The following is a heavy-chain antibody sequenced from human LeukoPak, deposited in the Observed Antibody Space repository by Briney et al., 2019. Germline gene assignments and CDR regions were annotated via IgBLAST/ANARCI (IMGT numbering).Heavy chain of an antibody. V-gene: IGHV3-30*02. CDR2: IRYDGSNK. D-gene: IGHD4-17*01. J-gene: IGHJ5*02. CDR3: AKDFLFYGDYLRWFDP. Sequence: GGSLRLSCAASGFTFSSYGMHWVRQAPGKGLEWVAFIRYDGSNKQYADSAKGRFTISRDNSKNTLYLQMNSLRVEDTAVYYCAKDFLFYGDYLRWFDPWGQGTLVTVSS. CDR1: GFTFSSYG.